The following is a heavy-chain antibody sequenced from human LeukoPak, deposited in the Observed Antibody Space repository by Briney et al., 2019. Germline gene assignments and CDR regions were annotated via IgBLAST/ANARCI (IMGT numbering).Heavy chain of an antibody. CDR3: ARGVQVPRGRGNWFDP. D-gene: IGHD3-16*01. CDR1: GDSISSSNW. J-gene: IGHJ5*02. V-gene: IGHV4-4*02. CDR2: INHSGST. Sequence: SETLSLTCAVSGDSISSSNWWSWVRQPPGKGLEWIGEINHSGSTNYNPSLKSRVTISVDTSKNQFSLKLSSVTAADTAVYYCARGVQVPRGRGNWFDPWGQGTLVTVSS.